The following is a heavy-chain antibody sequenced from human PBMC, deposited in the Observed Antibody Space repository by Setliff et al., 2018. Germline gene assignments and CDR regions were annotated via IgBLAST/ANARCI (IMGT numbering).Heavy chain of an antibody. CDR2: IYYKGST. Sequence: SETLSLTCTVSGGSISSSSYYWGWIRQPPGKGLEWIGSIYYKGSTYYNPSLKSRVTISIDTSKNQFSLKLSSVTAADTAVYYCARDLYDYVWGTYRYHDAFDIWGQGTMVTVSS. CDR3: ARDLYDYVWGTYRYHDAFDI. D-gene: IGHD3-16*02. CDR1: GGSISSSSYY. V-gene: IGHV4-39*07. J-gene: IGHJ3*02.